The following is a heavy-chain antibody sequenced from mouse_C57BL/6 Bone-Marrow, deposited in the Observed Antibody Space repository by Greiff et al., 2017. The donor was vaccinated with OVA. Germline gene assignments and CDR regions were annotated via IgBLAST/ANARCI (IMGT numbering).Heavy chain of an antibody. V-gene: IGHV5-9-1*02. D-gene: IGHD4-1*01. CDR3: TRGGAGTGGAWFAY. Sequence: DVQLVESGEGLVKPGGSLKLSCAASGFTFSSYAMSWVRQTPEKRLEWVAYISSGGDYIYYADTVKGRFTISRDNARNTLYLQMSSLKSEDTAMYYCTRGGAGTGGAWFAYWGQGTLVTVSA. CDR2: ISSGGDYI. CDR1: GFTFSSYA. J-gene: IGHJ3*01.